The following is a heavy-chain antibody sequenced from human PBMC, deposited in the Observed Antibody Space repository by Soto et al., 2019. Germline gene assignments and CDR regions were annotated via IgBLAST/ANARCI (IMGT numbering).Heavy chain of an antibody. CDR3: GRGGSWEKVDS. CDR2: IIVIFGPA. CDR1: GGTVHNSA. V-gene: IGHV1-69*01. J-gene: IGHJ4*02. Sequence: QVQLVQSGAEVKKPGSSVKVSCKASGGTVHNSAISWVRQAPGQGLEWMGGIIVIFGPAIYAQKFQGRVTITADESTNTAFLDLNSLRSDDTAVYYCGRGGSWEKVDSWGPGTLDTVSS. D-gene: IGHD1-26*01.